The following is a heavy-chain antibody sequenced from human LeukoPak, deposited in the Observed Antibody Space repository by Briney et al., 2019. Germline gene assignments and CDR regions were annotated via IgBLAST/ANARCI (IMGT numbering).Heavy chain of an antibody. CDR1: GYTFTGYY. CDR3: TRALGQWLPHAFDI. CDR2: SNPNSRGT. V-gene: IGHV1-2*02. D-gene: IGHD6-19*01. Sequence: GASVKVSCKASGYTFTGYYMHWVRQAPGQGPEWMGWSNPNSRGTKSPQKFQGRVTMTRDTSISTAYMELSRLRSDDTAVYYCTRALGQWLPHAFDIWGQGTMVIVSS. J-gene: IGHJ3*02.